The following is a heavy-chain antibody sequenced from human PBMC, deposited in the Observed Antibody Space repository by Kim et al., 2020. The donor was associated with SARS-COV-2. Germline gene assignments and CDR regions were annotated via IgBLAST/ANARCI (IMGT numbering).Heavy chain of an antibody. D-gene: IGHD2-21*02. Sequence: RTSHADSVTGRFTITRDNAKNTLYLQMNSLRAEDTAVYYCARDNYYSFDYWGQGTLVTVSS. CDR2: RT. J-gene: IGHJ4*02. V-gene: IGHV3-74*01. CDR3: ARDNYYSFDY.